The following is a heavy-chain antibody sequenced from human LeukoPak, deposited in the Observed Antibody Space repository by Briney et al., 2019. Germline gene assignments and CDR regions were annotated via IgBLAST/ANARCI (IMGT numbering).Heavy chain of an antibody. CDR3: AREGVVNGMDV. Sequence: GGSLRLSCAASGFTFSRYWMSWVRQAPGKGLEWVANINQDGSEKYYVDSVKGRFTISRDNAKNSLYLQMNSLRAEDTAVYYCAREGVVNGMDVWGQGTTVTVSS. CDR2: INQDGSEK. V-gene: IGHV3-7*01. J-gene: IGHJ6*02. D-gene: IGHD3-22*01. CDR1: GFTFSRYW.